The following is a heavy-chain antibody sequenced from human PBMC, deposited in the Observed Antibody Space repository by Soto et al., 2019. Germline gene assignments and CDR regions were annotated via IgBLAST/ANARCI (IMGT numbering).Heavy chain of an antibody. D-gene: IGHD2-2*02. CDR1: GFTFSSYG. V-gene: IGHV3-30*18. CDR2: ISYDGSNK. J-gene: IGHJ4*02. Sequence: QVQLVESGGGVVQPGRSLRLSCAASGFTFSSYGMHWVRQAPGKGLEWVAVISYDGSNKYYADSVKGRFTISRDNSKNTLYLQMNSLRAEDTAVYYCAKDSAYCSSTSCYTPDYWGQGTLVTVSS. CDR3: AKDSAYCSSTSCYTPDY.